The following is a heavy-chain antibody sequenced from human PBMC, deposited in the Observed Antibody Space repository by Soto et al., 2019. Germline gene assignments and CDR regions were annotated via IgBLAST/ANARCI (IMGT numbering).Heavy chain of an antibody. V-gene: IGHV3-11*01. CDR1: GFTFTDHY. J-gene: IGHJ4*02. CDR2: INSGRSNI. Sequence: QVQLVESGGGLVQPGGSLRLSCTASGFTFTDHYMTWIRQAPGKGLEWVSYINSGRSNIYYADSVRGRFTISRDNAKNSVYLQMSSLRAEDTAIYYCARDIRGANWGQGTLVIVSS. CDR3: ARDIRGAN. D-gene: IGHD3-10*01.